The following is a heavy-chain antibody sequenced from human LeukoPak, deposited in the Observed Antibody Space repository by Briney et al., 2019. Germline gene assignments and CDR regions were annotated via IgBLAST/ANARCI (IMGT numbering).Heavy chain of an antibody. V-gene: IGHV1-18*04. CDR1: GYTFTGYY. Sequence: GASVKVSCKASGYTFTGYYMHWVRQAPGQGLEWMGWISAYNGNTNYAQKLQGRVTMTTDTSTSTAYMELRSLRSDDTAVYYCARDIVGATSWFDPWGQGTLVTVSS. D-gene: IGHD1-26*01. CDR3: ARDIVGATSWFDP. CDR2: ISAYNGNT. J-gene: IGHJ5*02.